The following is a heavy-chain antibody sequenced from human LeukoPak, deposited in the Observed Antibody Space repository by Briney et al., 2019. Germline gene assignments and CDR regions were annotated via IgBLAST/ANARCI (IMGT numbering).Heavy chain of an antibody. CDR2: IYTSGST. J-gene: IGHJ4*02. CDR1: GGSISSYY. V-gene: IGHV4-4*07. CDR3: ARDHYYDSSGYYYYFGY. D-gene: IGHD3-22*01. Sequence: SETLSLTCTVSGGSISSYYWSWIRQPAGKGLEWIGRIYTSGSTNYNPSLRSRVTMSVDTSKNQFSLKLSSVTAADTAVYYCARDHYYDSSGYYYYFGYWGQGTLVTVSS.